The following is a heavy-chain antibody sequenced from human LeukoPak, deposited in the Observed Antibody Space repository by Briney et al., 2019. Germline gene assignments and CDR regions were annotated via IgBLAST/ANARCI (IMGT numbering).Heavy chain of an antibody. CDR3: AREIGYMVRGARDY. V-gene: IGHV1-3*01. J-gene: IGHJ4*02. CDR1: GYTFTSYA. CDR2: INAGNGNT. Sequence: ASVKFSCKASGYTFTSYAMHWVRQAPGQGLEWMGWINAGNGNTKYSQKFQGRVTITRDTSASTAYMELSSLRSEDTAVYYCAREIGYMVRGARDYWGQGTLVTVSS. D-gene: IGHD3-10*01.